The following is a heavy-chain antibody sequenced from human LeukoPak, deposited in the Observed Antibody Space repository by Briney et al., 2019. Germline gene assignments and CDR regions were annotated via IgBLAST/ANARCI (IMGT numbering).Heavy chain of an antibody. CDR2: ISWNSGSI. CDR3: AKDKGKLRYFDWFHFDH. V-gene: IGHV3-9*01. Sequence: GGSLRLSCAASGFTFDDYAMHWVRQAPGKGLEWVSGISWNSGSIGYADSVKGRFTISRDNAKNSLYLQMNSLRAEDTALYYCAKDKGKLRYFDWFHFDHWGQGTLVTVSS. CDR1: GFTFDDYA. D-gene: IGHD3-9*01. J-gene: IGHJ4*02.